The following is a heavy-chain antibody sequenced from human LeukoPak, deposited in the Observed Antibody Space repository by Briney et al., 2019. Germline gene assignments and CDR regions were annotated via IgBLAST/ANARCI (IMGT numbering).Heavy chain of an antibody. CDR2: INRNGDIS. V-gene: IGHV3-20*04. J-gene: IGHJ4*02. CDR3: ASWGEGARDN. D-gene: IGHD1-26*01. CDR1: GFTLEDFG. Sequence: GGSLRLSCEASGFTLEDFGMSWVRQVPGKGLEWVAGINRNGDISGHADSVKGRFTISRDNAKNSLYLQMNSLRVEDTGVYYCASWGEGARDNWGQGTLVTVSS.